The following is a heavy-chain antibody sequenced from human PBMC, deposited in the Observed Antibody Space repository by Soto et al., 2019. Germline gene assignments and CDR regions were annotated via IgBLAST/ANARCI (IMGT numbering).Heavy chain of an antibody. Sequence: GASVKVSCKASGGTFSRYAISWVRQAPGQGLEWMGGIIPIFGTANYAQKFQGRVTITADKSTSTAYMELSSLRSEDTAVYYCARGGAYYYDSSGSTFDPWGQGTLVTVSS. CDR2: IIPIFGTA. V-gene: IGHV1-69*06. CDR3: ARGGAYYYDSSGSTFDP. CDR1: GGTFSRYA. J-gene: IGHJ5*02. D-gene: IGHD3-22*01.